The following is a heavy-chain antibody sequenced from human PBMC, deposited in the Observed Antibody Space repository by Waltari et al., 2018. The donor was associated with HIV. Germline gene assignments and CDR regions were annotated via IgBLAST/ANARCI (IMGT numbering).Heavy chain of an antibody. CDR1: GFTFSNYW. Sequence: EVQLVESGGGLVQPGGSLRLSCAASGFTFSNYWMSWVRQAPGKGLEGVANIKQDGSGKYYVDSVKGRFTISRDNDKNSVDLQMNSLRAEDTAVYYCARDGGRRGPFGYWGQGTLVTVSS. J-gene: IGHJ4*02. CDR3: ARDGGRRGPFGY. CDR2: IKQDGSGK. V-gene: IGHV3-7*01. D-gene: IGHD3-3*01.